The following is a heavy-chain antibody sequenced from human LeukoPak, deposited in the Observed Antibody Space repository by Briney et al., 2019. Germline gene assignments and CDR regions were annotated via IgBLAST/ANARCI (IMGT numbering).Heavy chain of an antibody. D-gene: IGHD6-19*01. CDR2: ISGSGGST. V-gene: IGHV3-23*01. J-gene: IGHJ4*02. CDR3: AKATQVAGGGTFDY. Sequence: PGGSLRLSCAASGFTFNDYGMSWVRQAPGKGLEWVSAISGSGGSTYYADSVKGRFTISRDNSKNTLYLQMNSLRAEDTAVYYCAKATQVAGGGTFDYWGQGTLVTVSS. CDR1: GFTFNDYG.